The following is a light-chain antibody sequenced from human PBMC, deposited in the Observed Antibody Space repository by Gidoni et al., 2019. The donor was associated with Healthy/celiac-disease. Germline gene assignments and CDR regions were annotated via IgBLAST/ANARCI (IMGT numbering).Light chain of an antibody. CDR1: QSVSSSY. CDR3: QQDGSSPIT. CDR2: GAS. V-gene: IGKV3-20*01. J-gene: IGKJ5*01. Sequence: IVLMHSLGTLSLSPGERATLSCRASQSVSSSYLAWYKQKPGQAPRLLIYGASSRATGIPDRFSGSGSGTDFTLTISRLEPEDFAVYYCQQDGSSPITFGQGTRLEIK.